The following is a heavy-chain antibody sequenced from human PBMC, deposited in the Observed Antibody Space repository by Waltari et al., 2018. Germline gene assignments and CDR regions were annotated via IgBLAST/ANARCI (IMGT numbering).Heavy chain of an antibody. J-gene: IGHJ4*02. CDR3: TTDSNDY. Sequence: EVQLVESGGGLVKPGGSLRLSCAASGFTFSNAWMSWVRQAPGKGLEWVGRIKNKTDGGTTDYAAPVKGRFTISRDDSKNTLYLQMNSLKTEDTAVYYCTTDSNDYWGQGTLVTVSS. CDR1: GFTFSNAW. V-gene: IGHV3-15*01. CDR2: IKNKTDGGTT. D-gene: IGHD2-2*01.